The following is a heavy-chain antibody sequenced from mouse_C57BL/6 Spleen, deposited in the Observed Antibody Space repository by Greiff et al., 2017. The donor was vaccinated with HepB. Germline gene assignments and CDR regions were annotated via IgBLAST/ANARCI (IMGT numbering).Heavy chain of an antibody. J-gene: IGHJ1*03. Sequence: VQLQQPGAELVKPGASVKMSCKASGYTFTSYWITWVKQRPGQGLEWIGDIYPGSGSTNYNEKFKSKATLTVDTSSSTAYMQLSSLTSEDSAVYYGARPYYYGSLYWYFDVWGTGTTVTVSS. D-gene: IGHD1-1*01. CDR1: GYTFTSYW. CDR3: ARPYYYGSLYWYFDV. CDR2: IYPGSGST. V-gene: IGHV1-55*01.